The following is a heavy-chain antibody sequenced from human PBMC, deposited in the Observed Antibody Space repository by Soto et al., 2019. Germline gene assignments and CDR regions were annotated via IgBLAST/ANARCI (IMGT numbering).Heavy chain of an antibody. J-gene: IGHJ4*02. CDR3: ARESSGKKAVDY. Sequence: QVQLQESGPGLVKPSQTLSLTCTVSGGSISSGGYYWSWIRQHPGKGLEWIGYIYYSGSTYYNPSLKSRITISVDTSKNQFSLKRSSVTAADTAVYYCARESSGKKAVDYWGQGTLVTVSS. V-gene: IGHV4-31*03. D-gene: IGHD3-16*02. CDR2: IYYSGST. CDR1: GGSISSGGYY.